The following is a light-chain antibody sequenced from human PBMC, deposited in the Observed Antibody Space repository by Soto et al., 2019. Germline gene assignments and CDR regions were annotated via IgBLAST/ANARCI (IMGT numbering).Light chain of an antibody. CDR1: SSDVGSYNF. Sequence: QSVLTQPASVSGSPGQSITISCTATSSDVGSYNFVSWYQQHPGKAPKLLVYEGTMRPSGVSNRFSASKSGNTASLAISGLQAEDEADYYCCSYAGRSTFPYVFGTGTKVTVL. CDR3: CSYAGRSTFPYV. V-gene: IGLV2-23*03. CDR2: EGT. J-gene: IGLJ1*01.